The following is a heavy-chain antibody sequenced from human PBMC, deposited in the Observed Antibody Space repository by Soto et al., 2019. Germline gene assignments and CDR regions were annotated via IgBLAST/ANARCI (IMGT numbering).Heavy chain of an antibody. D-gene: IGHD6-13*01. CDR1: GYTFTSYD. CDR3: ARGFSSSWYIGKDYYGMDV. CDR2: MNPNSGNT. J-gene: IGHJ6*02. V-gene: IGHV1-8*01. Sequence: ASVKVSWKASGYTFTSYDINWVRQATGQGLEWMGWMNPNSGNTGYAQKFQGRVTMTRNTSISTAYMELSSLRSEDTAVYYCARGFSSSWYIGKDYYGMDVWGQGTTVTVSS.